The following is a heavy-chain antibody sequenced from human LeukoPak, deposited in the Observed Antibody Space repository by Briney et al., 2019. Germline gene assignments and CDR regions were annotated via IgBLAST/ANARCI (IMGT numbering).Heavy chain of an antibody. CDR2: IYSGGST. J-gene: IGHJ4*02. CDR1: GFTVSCNY. V-gene: IGHV3-53*01. Sequence: GGSLRLSCAASGFTVSCNYMSGVRQAPGKGLEGVSVIYSGGSTYYADSVKGRFTISRDNSKNTLYLQMNSLRAEDTAVYYCARDKMVRGASDYWGQGTLVTVSS. CDR3: ARDKMVRGASDY. D-gene: IGHD3-10*01.